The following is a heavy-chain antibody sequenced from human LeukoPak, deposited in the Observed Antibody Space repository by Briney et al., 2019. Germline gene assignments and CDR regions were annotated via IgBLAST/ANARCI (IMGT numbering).Heavy chain of an antibody. Sequence: ASVKVSCKASGYTFTGYYMHWVRQAPGQGLEWMGWINPNSGGTNYAQKFQGRVTMTRDTSISTAYMELSRLRSDDTAVYYCARRVVVPAAIGAYYYGMDVWGQGTTVTVSS. V-gene: IGHV1-2*02. D-gene: IGHD2-2*01. CDR1: GYTFTGYY. CDR3: ARRVVVPAAIGAYYYGMDV. J-gene: IGHJ6*02. CDR2: INPNSGGT.